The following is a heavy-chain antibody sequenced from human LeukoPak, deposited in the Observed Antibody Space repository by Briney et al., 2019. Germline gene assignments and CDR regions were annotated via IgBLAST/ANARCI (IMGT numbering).Heavy chain of an antibody. CDR3: VGYEDGYKSEITEGAFDI. V-gene: IGHV3-43D*03. J-gene: IGHJ3*02. D-gene: IGHD5-24*01. Sequence: GGSLRLSCAASGFTFDDYAMHWVRQAPGKGLEWVSLISWDGGSTYYADSVKGRFTISRDNSKNSLYLQMNSLRAEDTALYYCVGYEDGYKSEITEGAFDIWGQGTTVTVSS. CDR2: ISWDGGST. CDR1: GFTFDDYA.